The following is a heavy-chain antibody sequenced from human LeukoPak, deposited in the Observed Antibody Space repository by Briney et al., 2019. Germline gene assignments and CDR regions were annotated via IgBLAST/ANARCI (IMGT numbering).Heavy chain of an antibody. CDR3: AKDVHYDILTGYYSDY. CDR2: ISGSGGST. J-gene: IGHJ4*02. D-gene: IGHD3-9*01. Sequence: GGSLRLSCAASGFTFSSYAMSWVRQAPGKGLEWISDISGSGGSTYYADSVKGRFTISRDNSKNTLYLQMNSLRAEDTAVYYCAKDVHYDILTGYYSDYWGQGTLVTVSS. CDR1: GFTFSSYA. V-gene: IGHV3-23*01.